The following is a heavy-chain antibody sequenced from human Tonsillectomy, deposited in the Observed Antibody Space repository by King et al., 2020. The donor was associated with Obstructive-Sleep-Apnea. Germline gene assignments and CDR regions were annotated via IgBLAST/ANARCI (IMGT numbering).Heavy chain of an antibody. Sequence: VQLVQSGGGVVQPGRSLRLSCAASGFAFTSYGMHWVRQAPGKGLEGVAVISYDGSNKYYADAVKGRFTISRDNSKNTLSLHMNSLRLEDTAVYYCAKDRGFGEKPTLFDYWGQGTLVTVFS. CDR3: AKDRGFGEKPTLFDY. CDR1: GFAFTSYG. V-gene: IGHV3-30*18. D-gene: IGHD3-10*01. CDR2: ISYDGSNK. J-gene: IGHJ4*02.